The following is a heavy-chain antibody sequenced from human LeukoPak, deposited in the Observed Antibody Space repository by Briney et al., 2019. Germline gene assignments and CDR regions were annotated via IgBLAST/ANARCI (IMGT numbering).Heavy chain of an antibody. J-gene: IGHJ1*01. V-gene: IGHV3-23*01. D-gene: IGHD1-26*01. Sequence: GGSLRLSCAASGFTFSDYYMSWTRQAPGKGLEWVSAISGSGVTTHYAGSVKGRFSISRDNSKNTLYLQMNSLRAEDTALYYCAKKVVVGATSPYSDFQDWGQGTLVTVSS. CDR1: GFTFSDYY. CDR2: ISGSGVTT. CDR3: AKKVVVGATSPYSDFQD.